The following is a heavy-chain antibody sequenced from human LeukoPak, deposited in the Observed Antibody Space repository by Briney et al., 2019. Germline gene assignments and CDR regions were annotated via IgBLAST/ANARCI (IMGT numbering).Heavy chain of an antibody. CDR2: INPNSGGT. V-gene: IGHV1-2*06. D-gene: IGHD3-22*01. CDR3: ARAYDSSGYYYAY. J-gene: IGHJ4*02. CDR1: GYTFTGYY. Sequence: ASVKVPCKASGYTFTGYYMHWVRQAPGQGLEWMGRINPNSGGTNYAQKFQGRVTMTRDTSISTAYMELSRLRSDDTAVYYCARAYDSSGYYYAYWGQGTLVTVSS.